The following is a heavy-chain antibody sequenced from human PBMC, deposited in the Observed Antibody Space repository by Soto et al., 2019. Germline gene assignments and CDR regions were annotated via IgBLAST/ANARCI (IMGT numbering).Heavy chain of an antibody. J-gene: IGHJ4*02. Sequence: EVQLWESGGGLVQPGGSLRLSCAVSGYTFSSFDMSWVRQAPGKGLEWVSTISGSGGGTNYADSVKGRFTISRDISTYTVYLQMNSLRDEDTAVYYCAHRTGCDYWGQGALVTVSS. CDR2: ISGSGGGT. CDR3: AHRTGCDY. CDR1: GYTFSSFD. V-gene: IGHV3-23*01.